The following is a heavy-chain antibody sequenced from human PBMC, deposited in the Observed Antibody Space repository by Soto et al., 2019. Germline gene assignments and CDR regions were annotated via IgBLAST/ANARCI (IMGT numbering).Heavy chain of an antibody. J-gene: IGHJ4*02. D-gene: IGHD1-26*01. CDR3: AKGLRGAKWELPLVDY. CDR2: ISGSGGST. Sequence: GGSLRLSCAASGFTFSSYAMSWVRQAPGKGLEWVSAISGSGGSTYYADSVKGRFTISRDNSKNTLYLQMNSLRAEDTAVYYCAKGLRGAKWELPLVDYWGQGTLVTVSS. V-gene: IGHV3-23*01. CDR1: GFTFSSYA.